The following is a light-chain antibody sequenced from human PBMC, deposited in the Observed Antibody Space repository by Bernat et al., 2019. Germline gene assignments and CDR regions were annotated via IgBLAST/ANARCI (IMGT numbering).Light chain of an antibody. CDR3: QVWDSKSDAVV. Sequence: SYVLTQPPSVAVAPGETARMTCGGDRIGGKSVHWYQQKAGQAPVLVVYDDNDRPTGIPERFSGSNSGIMATLIITGVEAGDEANYYCQVWDSKSDAVVFGGGTSLTVL. V-gene: IGLV3-21*02. J-gene: IGLJ2*01. CDR2: DDN. CDR1: RIGGKS.